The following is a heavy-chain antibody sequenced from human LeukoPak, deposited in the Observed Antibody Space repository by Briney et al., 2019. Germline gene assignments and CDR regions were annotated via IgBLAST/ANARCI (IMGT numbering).Heavy chain of an antibody. V-gene: IGHV4-59*01. CDR1: GGSISSYY. D-gene: IGHD6-19*01. CDR2: IYYSGST. Sequence: SETLSLTRTVSGGSISSYYWSWIRQPPGKGLEWIGYIYYSGSTNYNPCLKSRVTISVDTSKNQFSLKLSSVTAADTAVYYCARRSGWSAFDIWGQGTMVTVSS. CDR3: ARRSGWSAFDI. J-gene: IGHJ3*02.